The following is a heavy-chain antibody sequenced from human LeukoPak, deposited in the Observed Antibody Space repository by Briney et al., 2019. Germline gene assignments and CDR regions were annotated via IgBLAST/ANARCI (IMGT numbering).Heavy chain of an antibody. J-gene: IGHJ6*03. CDR1: GGSFSDYY. Sequence: NPSETLSLTCAVYGGSFSDYYWSWIRQPPGKGLGWIGEINHSGSTNYNPSLKSRVTISVDTSKNQFSLKLSSVTAADTAVYYCARGYSHYYYYYYMDVWGKGTTVTVSS. CDR2: INHSGST. D-gene: IGHD4-11*01. CDR3: ARGYSHYYYYYYMDV. V-gene: IGHV4-34*01.